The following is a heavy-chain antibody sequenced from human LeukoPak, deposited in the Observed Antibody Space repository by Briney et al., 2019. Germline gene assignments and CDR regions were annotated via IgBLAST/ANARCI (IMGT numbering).Heavy chain of an antibody. Sequence: GGSLRLSCAASKLTFSFYAMSWVRQAPGKGLEWVSTISGSGANTYYADSVKGRFTISRDNSKNTLYLQMNSLRAEDTAAYYCAKGLVPAAMGEFDYWGQGTLVTVSS. CDR1: KLTFSFYA. J-gene: IGHJ4*02. CDR3: AKGLVPAAMGEFDY. D-gene: IGHD2-2*01. V-gene: IGHV3-23*01. CDR2: ISGSGANT.